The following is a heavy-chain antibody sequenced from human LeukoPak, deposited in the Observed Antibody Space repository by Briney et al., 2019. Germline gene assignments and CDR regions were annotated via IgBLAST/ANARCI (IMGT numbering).Heavy chain of an antibody. D-gene: IGHD6-13*01. V-gene: IGHV1-2*02. CDR2: INPNSGGT. CDR3: ARDSSSAEFDY. Sequence: ASVKVSCKASGYTFTGYYMHWVRQAPGQGLEWMGWINPNSGGTNYAQEFQGRVTMTRDTSISTAYMELSRLRSDDTAGYYCARDSSSAEFDYSGEGTLVTASS. CDR1: GYTFTGYY. J-gene: IGHJ4*02.